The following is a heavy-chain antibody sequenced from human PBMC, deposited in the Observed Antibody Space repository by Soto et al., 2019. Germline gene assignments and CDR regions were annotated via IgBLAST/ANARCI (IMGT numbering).Heavy chain of an antibody. V-gene: IGHV3-23*01. D-gene: IGHD3-16*01. CDR1: GFTFANYA. J-gene: IGHJ3*02. CDR3: AKDSPYDPGYRDAFDI. CDR2: LSGSGGSR. Sequence: EVPLLESGGGLVQPGGSLRLSCAASGFTFANYAMTWVRQAPGRGLEWVSALSGSGGSRFYADSVKGRFTIFRDNSKNTLYLQMNSLRAEDTALYYCAKDSPYDPGYRDAFDIWGQGTMVTVSS.